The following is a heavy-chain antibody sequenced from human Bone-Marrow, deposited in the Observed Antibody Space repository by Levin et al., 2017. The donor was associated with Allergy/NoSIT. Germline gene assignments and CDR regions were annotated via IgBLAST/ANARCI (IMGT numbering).Heavy chain of an antibody. D-gene: IGHD4-17*01. CDR2: IKQDGSDK. CDR1: GFTFSSSW. Sequence: SCAASGFTFSSSWMSWVRQAPGRGLEWVANIKQDGSDKYYVDSVKGRFTISRDNAKNSLYLQMNSLRAEDTAVYYCARGVTTDYWGQGTLVTVSS. CDR3: ARGVTTDY. J-gene: IGHJ4*02. V-gene: IGHV3-7*04.